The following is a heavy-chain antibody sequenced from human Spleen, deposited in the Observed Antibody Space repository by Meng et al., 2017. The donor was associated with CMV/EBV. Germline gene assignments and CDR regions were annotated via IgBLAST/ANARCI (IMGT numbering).Heavy chain of an antibody. CDR2: IFTGGET. Sequence: GSLRLSFATSGFSISDNYMNLVRQAPGKGLEWVSVIFTGGETYYADSVKGRFTISRDDPRNTLSLQMGGLRVEDTAVYYCVRAERYDILTDYYDAFDVWGQGTMVTVSS. V-gene: IGHV3-66*02. CDR3: VRAERYDILTDYYDAFDV. CDR1: GFSISDNY. J-gene: IGHJ3*01. D-gene: IGHD3-9*01.